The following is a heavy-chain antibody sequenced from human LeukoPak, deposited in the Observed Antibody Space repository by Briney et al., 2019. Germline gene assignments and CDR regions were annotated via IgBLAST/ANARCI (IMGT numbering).Heavy chain of an antibody. CDR1: GASITSYY. CDR3: ARHGAAAAGDYFYYYLDV. CDR2: IYYSGST. V-gene: IGHV4-59*08. J-gene: IGHJ6*03. Sequence: NPSETLSLTCTVSGASITSYYWSWIRQLPGKGLEWIGYIYYSGSTNYNPSLKNRVTISVDTSKNQFSLKLSSVSAADTAVYYCARHGAAAAGDYFYYYLDVWGKGTTVTVSS. D-gene: IGHD6-13*01.